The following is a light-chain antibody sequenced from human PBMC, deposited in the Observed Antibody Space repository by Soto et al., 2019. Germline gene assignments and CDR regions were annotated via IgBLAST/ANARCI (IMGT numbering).Light chain of an antibody. Sequence: AIRMTQSPSSLSASTGDRVTNTCGASQGISSYLAWYQQKPGKAPKLLIYAASTLQSGVPSRFSGSGSGTDFTLTISCLQSEDFATYYCQQYYSYPWTFGQGTKVDIK. CDR1: QGISSY. V-gene: IGKV1-8*01. CDR2: AAS. CDR3: QQYYSYPWT. J-gene: IGKJ1*01.